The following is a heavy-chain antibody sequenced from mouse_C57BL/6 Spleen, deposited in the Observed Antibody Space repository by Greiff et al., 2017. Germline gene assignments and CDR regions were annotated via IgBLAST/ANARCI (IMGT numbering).Heavy chain of an antibody. V-gene: IGHV5-17*01. CDR2: ISSGSSTI. CDR1: GFTFSDYG. Sequence: EVHLVESGGGLVKPGGSLKLSCAASGFTFSDYGTHWVRQAPEKGLEWVAYISSGSSTIYYADTVKGRFTISRDNAKNTLFLQMTSLRSEDTAMYYCAREGYYYGSSFFDYWGQGTTLTVSS. D-gene: IGHD1-1*01. CDR3: AREGYYYGSSFFDY. J-gene: IGHJ2*01.